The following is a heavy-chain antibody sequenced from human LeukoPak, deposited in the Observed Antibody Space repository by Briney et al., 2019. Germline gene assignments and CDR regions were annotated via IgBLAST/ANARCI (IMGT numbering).Heavy chain of an antibody. CDR1: GGSISSYY. J-gene: IGHJ6*02. D-gene: IGHD6-6*01. CDR2: IQNSAIYRAKI. CDR3: ARLSSTLYYSMDV. Sequence: ASETLSLTCAVSGGSISSYYWTWIRQPPGKGLEWVGYIQNSAIYRAKIKSSPSLQSRVSLSIDTSKNQVSLTVNSVTAADTAAYYCARLSSTLYYSMDVWGPGTAVTVSS. V-gene: IGHV4-59*08.